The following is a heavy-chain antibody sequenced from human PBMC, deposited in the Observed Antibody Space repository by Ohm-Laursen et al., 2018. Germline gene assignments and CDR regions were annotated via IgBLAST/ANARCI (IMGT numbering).Heavy chain of an antibody. Sequence: TQTLTLTCTFSGFSLNGSPMGVSWIRQPPGKALEWLAHIFSNDEKSYRTSLKSRLTISEDTSKSQVVLTMTNMDPVDTATYYCARSAVAGTLLSDYWGQGTLVTVSS. CDR2: IFSNDEK. J-gene: IGHJ4*02. D-gene: IGHD6-19*01. V-gene: IGHV2-26*01. CDR1: GFSLNGSPMG. CDR3: ARSAVAGTLLSDY.